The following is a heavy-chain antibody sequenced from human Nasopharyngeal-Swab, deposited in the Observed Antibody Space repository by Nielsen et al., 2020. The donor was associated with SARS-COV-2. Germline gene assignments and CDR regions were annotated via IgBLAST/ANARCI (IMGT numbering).Heavy chain of an antibody. D-gene: IGHD1-7*01. V-gene: IGHV4-31*02. Sequence: RQAPGKGLEWIGYIYYSGSTYYNPSLKSRGTISVDTSKNQFSLKLSSVTAADTAVYYCARAGAQLPEYYFDYWGQGTLVTVSS. CDR2: IYYSGST. CDR3: ARAGAQLPEYYFDY. J-gene: IGHJ4*02.